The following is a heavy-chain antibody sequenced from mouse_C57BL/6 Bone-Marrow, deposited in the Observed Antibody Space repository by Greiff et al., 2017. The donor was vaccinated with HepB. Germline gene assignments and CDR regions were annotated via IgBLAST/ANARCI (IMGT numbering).Heavy chain of an antibody. Sequence: KLVESGPGLVKPSQSLFLTCSITGFPITSGYYWIWIRQSPGKPLEWMGYITHSGETFYNPSLQSPISITRETSKNQFFLQLNSVTTEDTAMYYCAGVASDAYWGQGTLVTVSA. V-gene: IGHV12-3*01. CDR2: ITHSGET. CDR1: GFPITSGYY. CDR3: AGVASDAY. J-gene: IGHJ3*01.